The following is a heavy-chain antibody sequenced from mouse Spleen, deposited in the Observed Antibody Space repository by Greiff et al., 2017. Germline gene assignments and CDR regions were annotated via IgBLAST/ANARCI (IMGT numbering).Heavy chain of an antibody. Sequence: EVNLVESGGGLVKPGGSLKLSCAASGFTFSSYAMSWVRQTPEKRLEWVATISSGGSYTYYPDSVKGRFTISRDNAKNTLYLQMSSLRSEDTAMYYCARRDYGNSYWYFDVWGAGTTVTVSS. J-gene: IGHJ1*01. V-gene: IGHV5-9-1*01. CDR1: GFTFSSYA. CDR2: ISSGGSYT. D-gene: IGHD2-1*01. CDR3: ARRDYGNSYWYFDV.